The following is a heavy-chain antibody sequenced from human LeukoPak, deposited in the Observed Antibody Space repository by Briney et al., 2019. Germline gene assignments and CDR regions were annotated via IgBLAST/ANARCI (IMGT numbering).Heavy chain of an antibody. J-gene: IGHJ4*02. CDR2: ISSSSSYI. V-gene: IGHV3-21*01. D-gene: IGHD6-13*01. Sequence: PGGSLRLSCAASGFTFSSYSMNWVRQAPGKGLEWVSSISSSSSYIYYADSVKGRFTISRDNAKNSLYLQMNSLRAEDTAVYYCASLPLGYSSSWYLDYWGQGTLVTVSS. CDR3: ASLPLGYSSSWYLDY. CDR1: GFTFSSYS.